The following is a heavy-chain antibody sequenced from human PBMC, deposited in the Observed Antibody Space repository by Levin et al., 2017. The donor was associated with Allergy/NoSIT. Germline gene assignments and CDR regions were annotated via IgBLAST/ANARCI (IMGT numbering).Heavy chain of an antibody. J-gene: IGHJ3*02. D-gene: IGHD6-13*01. V-gene: IGHV4-39*01. CDR1: GGSISSSEYC. CDR2: IFYSGTT. CDR3: AKRFSSSWSRGEAFDI. Sequence: PSETLSLTCTVSGGSISSSEYCWGWIRQPPGKGLEWIGNIFYSGTTYYNPSLKRRVIISVDTSKNQFSLKLKSVAAADTAVYFCAKRFSSSWSRGEAFDIWGQGTMVTVSS.